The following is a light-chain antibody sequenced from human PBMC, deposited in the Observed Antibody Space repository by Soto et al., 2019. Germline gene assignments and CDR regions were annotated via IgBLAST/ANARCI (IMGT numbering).Light chain of an antibody. CDR2: VNSDGSH. Sequence: QLVLTQSPSASASLGASVKLSCTLSSGHSRYTIAWHQQQPEKGPRYLMKVNSDGSHSKGDGIPDRFSGSSSGAERYLTISSLQSEDEADYYCQTWGTGFHVVFGGGTKVTVL. CDR3: QTWGTGFHVV. CDR1: SGHSRYT. V-gene: IGLV4-69*01. J-gene: IGLJ2*01.